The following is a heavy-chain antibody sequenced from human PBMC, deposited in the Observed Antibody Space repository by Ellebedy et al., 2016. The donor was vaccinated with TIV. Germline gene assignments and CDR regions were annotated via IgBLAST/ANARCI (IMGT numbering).Heavy chain of an antibody. Sequence: PGGSLRLSCAASGFTVSSNYMSWVRQAPGKGLEWVSVIDSGGSTYYADSVKGRFTISRDNSKNTLYLQMNSLRAEDTAVYYCARDGYSGSYYYFDYWGQGTLVTVSS. J-gene: IGHJ4*02. CDR1: GFTVSSNY. CDR2: IDSGGST. V-gene: IGHV3-66*01. CDR3: ARDGYSGSYYYFDY. D-gene: IGHD1-26*01.